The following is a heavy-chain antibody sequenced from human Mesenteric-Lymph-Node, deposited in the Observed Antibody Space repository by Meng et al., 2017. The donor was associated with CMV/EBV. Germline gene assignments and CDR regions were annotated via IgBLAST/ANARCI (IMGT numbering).Heavy chain of an antibody. V-gene: IGHV3-21*01. CDR3: ARRWGAGDAFDI. Sequence: GGSLRLSCAASGFTFSSYGMHWVRQAPGKGLEWVSSISSSSSYIYYADSVKGRFTISRDNAKNSLYLQMNSLRAEDTAVYYCARRWGAGDAFDIWGQGTMVTVSS. J-gene: IGHJ3*02. CDR1: GFTFSSYG. D-gene: IGHD1-26*01. CDR2: ISSSSSYI.